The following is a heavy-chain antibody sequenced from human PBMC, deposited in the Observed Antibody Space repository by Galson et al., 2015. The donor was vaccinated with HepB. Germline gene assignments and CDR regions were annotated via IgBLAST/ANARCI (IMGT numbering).Heavy chain of an antibody. CDR2: IYWNDDE. CDR1: GFSLSTSGVA. Sequence: PALVKPTQTLMLTCTFSGFSLSTSGVAVGWIRQPPGKALECLTLIYWNDDERYSPSLKSRLTITKDTSKNQVVLTMTNMDPVDTATYYCARASLPTHFDYRGQGTLVTVSS. J-gene: IGHJ4*02. V-gene: IGHV2-5*01. CDR3: ARASLPTHFDY. D-gene: IGHD5/OR15-5a*01.